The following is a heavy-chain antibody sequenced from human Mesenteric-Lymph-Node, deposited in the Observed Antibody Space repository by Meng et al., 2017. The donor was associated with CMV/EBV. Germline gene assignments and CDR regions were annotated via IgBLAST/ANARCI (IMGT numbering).Heavy chain of an antibody. CDR2: ISSSSSYT. CDR3: AKAVVFGVVIPPGRFDY. V-gene: IGHV3-21*04. D-gene: IGHD3-3*01. J-gene: IGHJ4*02. CDR1: GFTFSTYS. Sequence: GESLKISCAASGFTFSTYSMSWVRQAPGKGLEWVSSISSSSSYTYYADALKGRFTISRDNSKNTLYLQMNSLRAEDTAVYYCAKAVVFGVVIPPGRFDYWGQGTLVTVSS.